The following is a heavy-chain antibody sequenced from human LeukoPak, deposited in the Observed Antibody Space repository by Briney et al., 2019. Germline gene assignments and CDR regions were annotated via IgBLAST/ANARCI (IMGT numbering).Heavy chain of an antibody. CDR2: ISGSGGST. D-gene: IGHD1-7*01. J-gene: IGHJ5*02. CDR3: AKDKAGTTWFDP. V-gene: IGHV3-23*01. Sequence: GGSLRLSCAASGFTFSTYGMSWVRQAPGKGLEWVSGISGSGGSTYYADSVKGRFTISRDNSKNTLYLQMNSLRAEDTAVYYRAKDKAGTTWFDPWGQGTLVTVSS. CDR1: GFTFSTYG.